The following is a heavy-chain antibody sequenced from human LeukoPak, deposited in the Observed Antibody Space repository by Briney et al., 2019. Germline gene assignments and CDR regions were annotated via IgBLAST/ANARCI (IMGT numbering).Heavy chain of an antibody. V-gene: IGHV3-30*18. J-gene: IGHJ3*02. D-gene: IGHD3-9*01. Sequence: GRSLRLSCAASGFTFSSYGMHWVRQAPGKGLEWVAVISYDGSNKYYADSVKGRFTISRDNSKNTLYLQMNSLRAEDTAVYYCAKADFDWSWGAFDTWGQGTMVTVSS. CDR2: ISYDGSNK. CDR3: AKADFDWSWGAFDT. CDR1: GFTFSSYG.